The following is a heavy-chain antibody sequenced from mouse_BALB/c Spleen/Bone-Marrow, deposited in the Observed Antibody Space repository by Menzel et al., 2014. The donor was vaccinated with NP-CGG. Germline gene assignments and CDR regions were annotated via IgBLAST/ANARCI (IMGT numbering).Heavy chain of an antibody. D-gene: IGHD2-10*01. CDR2: INPSTGYT. CDR1: DYTFTNYW. V-gene: IGHV1-7*01. Sequence: VQLVESGAELAKPGASMKMSCKASDYTFTNYWMHWVKQRPGQGLEWIGYINPSTGYTEYNQKFKDKATLTADKSSSTAYMQPSRLTSEDSAVYYCASYRFAYWGQGTLVTVSA. J-gene: IGHJ3*01. CDR3: ASYRFAY.